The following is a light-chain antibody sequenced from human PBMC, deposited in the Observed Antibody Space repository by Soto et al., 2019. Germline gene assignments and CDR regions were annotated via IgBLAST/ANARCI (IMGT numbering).Light chain of an antibody. CDR1: QSVSSY. Sequence: EIVLTQSPATLSLSPGERATLSCRASQSVSSYLAWYQQKPGQAPRLLIYDASNRATGIPARFSGSGSGTDFTLTISSLEAEDFAVYYCQQRSNWPRGTFGQGTKVDIK. CDR3: QQRSNWPRGT. J-gene: IGKJ1*01. V-gene: IGKV3-11*01. CDR2: DAS.